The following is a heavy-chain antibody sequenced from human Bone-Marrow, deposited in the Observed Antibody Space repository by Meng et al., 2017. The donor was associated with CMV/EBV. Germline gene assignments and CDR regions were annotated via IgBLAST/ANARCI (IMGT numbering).Heavy chain of an antibody. V-gene: IGHV3-73*01. CDR1: GFPFSGSA. Sequence: GGSLKIPWAAPGFPFSGSAMTWVRQASGKGLEWVGRIRSKANNYATAYAASVKGRFTISRDDSKNTAYLQMNSQKTEDAAVYYCTAGIAVVGFDYWGQGTLVTVSS. D-gene: IGHD6-19*01. CDR2: IRSKANNYAT. CDR3: TAGIAVVGFDY. J-gene: IGHJ4*02.